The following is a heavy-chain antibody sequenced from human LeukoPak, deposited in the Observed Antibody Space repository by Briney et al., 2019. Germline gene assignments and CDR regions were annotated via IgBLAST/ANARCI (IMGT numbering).Heavy chain of an antibody. J-gene: IGHJ4*02. CDR3: ASGGYYYDSSVFGLVLRDY. Sequence: SETLSLTCTVSGGSISSGSYYWSWIRQPAGKGLEWIGRIYTSGSTNYNPSLKSRVTISVDTSKNQFSLKLSSVTAADTAVYYCASGGYYYDSSVFGLVLRDYWGQGTLVTVSS. CDR1: GGSISSGSYY. V-gene: IGHV4-61*02. D-gene: IGHD3-22*01. CDR2: IYTSGST.